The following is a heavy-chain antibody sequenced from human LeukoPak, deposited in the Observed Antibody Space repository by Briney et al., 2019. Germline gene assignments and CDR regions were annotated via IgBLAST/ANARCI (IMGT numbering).Heavy chain of an antibody. D-gene: IGHD3-22*01. CDR1: GFTFSSYE. V-gene: IGHV3-48*03. J-gene: IGHJ4*02. CDR2: ISSSGSTI. CDR3: ARDQSEYYYDSRDYFDY. Sequence: GGSLRLSCAASGFTFSSYEMNWVRQAPGKGLEWVSCISSSGSTIYYADSVKGRFTISRDNAKNSLYLQMNSLRAEDTAVYYCARDQSEYYYDSRDYFDYWGQGTLVTVSS.